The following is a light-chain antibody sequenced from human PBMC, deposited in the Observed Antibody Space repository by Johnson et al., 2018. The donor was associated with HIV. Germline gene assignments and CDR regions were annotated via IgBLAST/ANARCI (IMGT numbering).Light chain of an antibody. V-gene: IGLV1-51*01. CDR3: GTWDSSPRSGF. CDR2: VNN. J-gene: IGLJ1*01. Sequence: QSVLTQPPSVSAAPGQKVTISCSGSSSNIGNNYVSWYQQLPRIAPKLLIYVNNKRPSGTPYRFSGSQSVTLATLCITAVHPRVEADYYCGTWDSSPRSGFVGAGTKVTVL. CDR1: SSNIGNNY.